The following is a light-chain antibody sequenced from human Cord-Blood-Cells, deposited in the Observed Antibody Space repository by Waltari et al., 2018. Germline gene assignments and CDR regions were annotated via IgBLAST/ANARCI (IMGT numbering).Light chain of an antibody. Sequence: QSALTQPASVSGSPGQSITISCTGTSSDVGGYNYASWYQQHPGKAPKLMIYDVRNRSSGVSNRFSGSKSGNTASLTISGLQAEDEADYYCSSYTSSSTVFGGGTKLTVL. CDR3: SSYTSSSTV. V-gene: IGLV2-14*01. CDR1: SSDVGGYNY. J-gene: IGLJ2*01. CDR2: DVR.